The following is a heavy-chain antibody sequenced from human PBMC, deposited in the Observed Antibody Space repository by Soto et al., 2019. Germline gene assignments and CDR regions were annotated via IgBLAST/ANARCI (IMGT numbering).Heavy chain of an antibody. J-gene: IGHJ6*02. D-gene: IGHD6-13*01. Sequence: ASVKVSCKASGYTFTTYYMHWVRQAPGQGLEWMGIIDPSAGSTTFAQKFQGRVLMTRDTSTSTFYMELTRLRFEDTAVYYCARPAATSYLYYSYGMDVWGQGTTVTVSS. CDR1: GYTFTTYY. CDR2: IDPSAGST. CDR3: ARPAATSYLYYSYGMDV. V-gene: IGHV1-46*01.